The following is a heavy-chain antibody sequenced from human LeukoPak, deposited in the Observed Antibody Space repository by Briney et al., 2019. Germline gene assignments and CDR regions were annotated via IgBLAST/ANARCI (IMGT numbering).Heavy chain of an antibody. CDR3: ARGSLVNIVVVTAGRNYYYGMDV. CDR2: INHSGST. Sequence: PSETLSLTCAVYGGSFSGYYWSWIRQPPGKGLEWIGEINHSGSTNYNPSLKSGVTISVETSKNQFSLKLSSVTAAATAVYYCARGSLVNIVVVTAGRNYYYGMDVCGQGTTVTVSS. J-gene: IGHJ6*02. CDR1: GGSFSGYY. V-gene: IGHV4-34*01. D-gene: IGHD2-2*01.